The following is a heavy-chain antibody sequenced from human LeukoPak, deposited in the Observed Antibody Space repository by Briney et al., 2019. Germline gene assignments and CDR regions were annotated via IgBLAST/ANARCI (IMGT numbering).Heavy chain of an antibody. V-gene: IGHV1-69*13. CDR2: IIPIFGTA. Sequence: SVKVSCKASGGTFGSYAISWVRQAPGQGLEWMGGIIPIFGTANYAQKFQGRVTITADESTSTAYMELSSLRSEDTAVYYCQAIVVVPASGGMDVWGQGTTVTVSS. CDR3: QAIVVVPASGGMDV. J-gene: IGHJ6*02. CDR1: GGTFGSYA. D-gene: IGHD2-2*01.